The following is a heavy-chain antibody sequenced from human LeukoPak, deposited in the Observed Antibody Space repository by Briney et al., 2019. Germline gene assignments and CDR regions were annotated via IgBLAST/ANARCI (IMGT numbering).Heavy chain of an antibody. V-gene: IGHV3-66*01. CDR2: FYSGGST. D-gene: IGHD6-13*01. CDR1: GFTVSDNY. J-gene: IGHJ1*01. Sequence: GGSLRLSCAASGFTVSDNYMSWVRQAPGKGLEWVSVFYSGGSTRYADSVKSRFTISRGNSKNTLYLQLNSLRAEDTAVYFCASSSWSSEYFHYWGQGTLVTVSS. CDR3: ASSSWSSEYFHY.